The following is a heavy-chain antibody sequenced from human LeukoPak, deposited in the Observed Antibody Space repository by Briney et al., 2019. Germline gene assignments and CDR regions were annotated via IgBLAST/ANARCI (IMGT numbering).Heavy chain of an antibody. CDR3: ARVGAAAEYYFDY. CDR2: IIPIFGTA. V-gene: IGHV1-69*13. D-gene: IGHD6-13*01. Sequence: ASVKVSCKASGGTFSSYAISWVRQAPGQGLEWMGGIIPIFGTANYAQKFQGRVTITADESTSTAYMELSSLRSEDTAVYYCARVGAAAEYYFDYWGQGTLVTVSS. J-gene: IGHJ4*02. CDR1: GGTFSSYA.